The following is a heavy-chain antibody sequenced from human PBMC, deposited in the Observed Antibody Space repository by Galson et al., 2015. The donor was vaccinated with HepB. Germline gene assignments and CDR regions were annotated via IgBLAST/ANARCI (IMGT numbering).Heavy chain of an antibody. J-gene: IGHJ4*02. Sequence: SLRLSCAASGFIFSTYAMSWVRQTPGKGLEWVSAISGSGANTYYADSVRGRFTISRENSKNTVYLQMNSLRAEDTAVYYCARTFYFDYWGQGTLVTVSS. CDR1: GFIFSTYA. CDR3: ARTFYFDY. CDR2: ISGSGANT. V-gene: IGHV3-23*01.